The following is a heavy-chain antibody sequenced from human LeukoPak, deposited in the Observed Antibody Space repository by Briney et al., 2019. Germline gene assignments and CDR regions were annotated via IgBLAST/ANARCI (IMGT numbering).Heavy chain of an antibody. CDR2: ISGSGGST. CDR1: GFTFSSYA. J-gene: IGHJ4*02. Sequence: GGSLRLSCAASGFTFSSYAMSWVRQAPGKGLEWVSAISGSGGSTYYADSVKGRFTISRDSSRSTLYLQINSLRAEDTAIYYCAKGLSSMASFDYWGQGTLVTVSS. CDR3: AKGLSSMASFDY. V-gene: IGHV3-23*01. D-gene: IGHD2-8*01.